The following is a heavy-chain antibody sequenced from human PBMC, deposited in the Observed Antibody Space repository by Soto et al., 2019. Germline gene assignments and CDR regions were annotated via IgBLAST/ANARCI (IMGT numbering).Heavy chain of an antibody. CDR2: ISYRGST. CDR3: ASSGIVGREVNTWFDP. D-gene: IGHD3-22*01. J-gene: IGHJ5*02. V-gene: IGHV4-59*01. CDR1: AGSITTSY. Sequence: SETLSLTCTVSAGSITTSYWSWIRQPLGKALEWIGYISYRGSTNYNPSLKSRLTISIDASKSQISLKLTSMTTADTAVYYCASSGIVGREVNTWFDPWGQGTLVTVSS.